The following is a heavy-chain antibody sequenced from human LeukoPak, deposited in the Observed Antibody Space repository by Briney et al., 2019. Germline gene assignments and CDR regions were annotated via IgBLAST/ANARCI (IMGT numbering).Heavy chain of an antibody. CDR3: ARLRFLEWFPFDY. J-gene: IGHJ4*02. CDR1: GYTFTGYY. Sequence: ASVKVSCKASGYTFTGYYMHWVRQAPGQGLEWMGRINPNSGSTNYAQKFQGRVTMTRDTSISTAYMELSSLRSDDTAVYYCARLRFLEWFPFDYWGQGTLVTVSS. CDR2: INPNSGST. D-gene: IGHD3-3*01. V-gene: IGHV1-2*06.